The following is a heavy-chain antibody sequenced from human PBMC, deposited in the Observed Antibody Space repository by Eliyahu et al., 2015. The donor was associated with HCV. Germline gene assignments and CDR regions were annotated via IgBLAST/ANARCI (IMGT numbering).Heavy chain of an antibody. V-gene: IGHV4-39*01. D-gene: IGHD1-1*01. CDR1: GGSINTASYY. CDR2: IYYSEST. Sequence: QLQLQESGPGLVKPSETLSLTCSVSGGSINTASYYWGWIRQSPGKGLEWIGNIYYSESTFYSPSLKSRVTISMDTSKNQFSLKVTSVTAADTAMYYCVSHVATGTGRGYCDYWGQGTLVTVSS. J-gene: IGHJ4*02. CDR3: VSHVATGTGRGYCDY.